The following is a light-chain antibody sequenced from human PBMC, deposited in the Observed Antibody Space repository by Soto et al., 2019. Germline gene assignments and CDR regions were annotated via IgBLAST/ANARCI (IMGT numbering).Light chain of an antibody. J-gene: IGLJ3*02. CDR3: QSYDSSLSVV. Sequence: VLTQPPSVSGAPGQRVTISCTGSSSNIGAGYDVHWYQQLPGTAPKLIIFSNRSRPSGVPDRFSGSKSGTSASLAITGLQAEDEADYYCQSYDSSLSVVFGGGTKLTVL. V-gene: IGLV1-40*01. CDR2: SNR. CDR1: SSNIGAGYD.